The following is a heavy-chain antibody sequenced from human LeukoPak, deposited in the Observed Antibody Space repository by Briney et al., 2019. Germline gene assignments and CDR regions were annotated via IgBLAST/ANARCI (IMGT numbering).Heavy chain of an antibody. D-gene: IGHD6-13*01. CDR2: ISAYNGNT. Sequence: LRASVKVSCKASGYTFTSYGISWGRQAPGQGLEWMGWISAYNGNTNDAQKFQGRVTMTTDTSTSTAYMELRSLRSDDTAVYYCARDYDPFQLAAASPSTMVNDYWGQGTLVTVSS. CDR3: ARDYDPFQLAAASPSTMVNDY. CDR1: GYTFTSYG. J-gene: IGHJ4*02. V-gene: IGHV1-18*01.